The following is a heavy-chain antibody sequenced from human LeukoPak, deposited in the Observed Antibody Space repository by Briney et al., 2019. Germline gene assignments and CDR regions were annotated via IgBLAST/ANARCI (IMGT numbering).Heavy chain of an antibody. V-gene: IGHV4-39*07. Sequence: SETLSLTCTVSGGSISSSSYYWGWIRQPPGKGLEWIGSIYHSGSTYYNPSLKSRVTISVDTSKNQFSLKLSSVTAADTAVYYCARNPSGGYYYFDYWGQGTLVTVSS. CDR3: ARNPSGGYYYFDY. CDR1: GGSISSSSYY. CDR2: IYHSGST. J-gene: IGHJ4*02. D-gene: IGHD2-15*01.